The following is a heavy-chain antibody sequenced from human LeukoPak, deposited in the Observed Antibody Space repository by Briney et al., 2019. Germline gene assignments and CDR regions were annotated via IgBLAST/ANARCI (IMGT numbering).Heavy chain of an antibody. Sequence: GGSLRLSCTASGFTFGDYAMSWVRQAPGKGLEWVSAISGSGGSTYYADSVKGRFTISRDNSKNTLYLQMNSLRAEDTAVYYCAKVVLHATSSGWYSSSDWFDPWGQGTLVTVSS. CDR2: ISGSGGST. J-gene: IGHJ5*02. V-gene: IGHV3-23*01. D-gene: IGHD6-19*01. CDR3: AKVVLHATSSGWYSSSDWFDP. CDR1: GFTFGDYA.